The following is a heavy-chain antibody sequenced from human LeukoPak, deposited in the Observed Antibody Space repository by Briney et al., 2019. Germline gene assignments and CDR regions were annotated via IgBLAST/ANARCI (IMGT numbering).Heavy chain of an antibody. J-gene: IGHJ5*02. CDR2: MNPNSGNT. CDR3: ARDGGDPHSLHFDP. V-gene: IGHV1-8*01. D-gene: IGHD3-3*01. Sequence: GASVKVSCKASGYTFNSYDINWVRQATGQGLEWMGWMNPNSGNTGYAQKFQGRVTITTDESMSTAYMDLSNLRSEDTAVYYCARDGGDPHSLHFDPWGQGTLVTVSS. CDR1: GYTFNSYD.